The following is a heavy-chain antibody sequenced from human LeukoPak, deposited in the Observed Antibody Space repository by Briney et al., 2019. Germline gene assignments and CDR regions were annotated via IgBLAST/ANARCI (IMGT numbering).Heavy chain of an antibody. D-gene: IGHD5-18*01. CDR3: ARDGGYSYEYYFDY. J-gene: IGHJ4*02. CDR2: ISYDGSNK. V-gene: IGHV3-30-3*01. Sequence: GGSLRLSCAASGFTFSSYAMHWVRQAPGKGLEWVAVISYDGSNKYYADSVKGRFTISRDNSKNSLYLQMNSLRAEDTAVYYCARDGGYSYEYYFDYWGQGTLVTVSS. CDR1: GFTFSSYA.